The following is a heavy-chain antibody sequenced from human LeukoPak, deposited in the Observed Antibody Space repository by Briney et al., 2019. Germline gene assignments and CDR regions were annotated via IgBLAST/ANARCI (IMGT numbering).Heavy chain of an antibody. CDR2: INSDGSIA. Sequence: QPGGSLRLSCAASGFTFSSYCMHWVRQAPGKGLMWGSRINSDGSIAKYADSVKSRLTISRDNAKNTLYLQMNSLRAEDTAVYCCARVRAKFSPHFDNWGGGNLVTVSS. CDR3: ARVRAKFSPHFDN. J-gene: IGHJ4*02. V-gene: IGHV3-74*03. D-gene: IGHD4/OR15-4a*01. CDR1: GFTFSSYC.